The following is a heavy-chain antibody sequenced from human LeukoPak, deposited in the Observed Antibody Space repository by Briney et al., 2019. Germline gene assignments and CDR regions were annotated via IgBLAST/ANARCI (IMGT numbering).Heavy chain of an antibody. V-gene: IGHV4-39*07. D-gene: IGHD6-13*01. J-gene: IGHJ5*02. CDR1: GGSISSSSYY. CDR3: ASSWYAWFDP. Sequence: SETLSLTCTVSGGSISSSSYYWGWIRQPPGKGLEWIGSIYYSGSTYYNPSLKSRVTISVDTSKNQFSLKLSSVTAADTAVYYCASSWYAWFDPWGQGTLVIVSS. CDR2: IYYSGST.